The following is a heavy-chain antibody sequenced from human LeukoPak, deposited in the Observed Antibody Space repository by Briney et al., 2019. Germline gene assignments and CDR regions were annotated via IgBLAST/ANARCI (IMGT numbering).Heavy chain of an antibody. V-gene: IGHV3-74*01. CDR3: ARALVAGVTLNAFDI. J-gene: IGHJ3*02. Sequence: PGGSLRLSCAASGFSFSSYWMHWVRQAPGKGLVWVARIKNDGSSTNYADSVEGRFTISRDNAKKTLYVQMNSLRAEDTAVYYCARALVAGVTLNAFDIWGQGTRVTVSS. D-gene: IGHD2-15*01. CDR2: IKNDGSST. CDR1: GFSFSSYW.